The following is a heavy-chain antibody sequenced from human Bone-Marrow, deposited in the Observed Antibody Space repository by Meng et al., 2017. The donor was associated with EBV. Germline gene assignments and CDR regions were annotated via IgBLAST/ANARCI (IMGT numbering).Heavy chain of an antibody. V-gene: IGHV1-69*01. J-gene: IGHJ4*02. Sequence: QWQVLQAGCEVKKPGSTGKVSCRTSGGTFRSDAVSWVRQAPGQGREWMGGLIPMVGAPHYAQKFQGRVTIIADESTSTHSMELNSLRSEDTAMYYCASESGRGFTPDYWGQGTLVTVSS. D-gene: IGHD3-10*01. CDR1: GGTFRSDA. CDR3: ASESGRGFTPDY. CDR2: LIPMVGAP.